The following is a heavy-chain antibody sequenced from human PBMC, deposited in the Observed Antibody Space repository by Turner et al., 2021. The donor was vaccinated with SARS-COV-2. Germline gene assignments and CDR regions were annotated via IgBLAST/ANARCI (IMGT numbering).Heavy chain of an antibody. CDR2: IYYSGST. CDR1: GGSLSSSSYY. J-gene: IGHJ6*02. V-gene: IGHV4-39*01. Sequence: QLQLQESGPGLVKPSETLSLTCTVSGGSLSSSSYYWGWTRQPPGKGLEWIGSIYYSGSTYYNPSLKSRGTISVDTSKNQFSLKLSIVTAADTAVYDCASQEALVPSYYYYYYGMDVWGQGTTVTVSS. CDR3: ASQEALVPSYYYYYYGMDV. D-gene: IGHD2-8*02.